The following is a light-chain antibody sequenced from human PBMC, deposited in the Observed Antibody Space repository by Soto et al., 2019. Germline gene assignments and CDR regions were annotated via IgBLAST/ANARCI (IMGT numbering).Light chain of an antibody. CDR3: QQYDGSPLT. CDR2: GVS. J-gene: IGKJ4*01. CDR1: QSVSSSS. V-gene: IGKV3-20*01. Sequence: EIVLTQSPGTLSLSPGDSATLSCRASQSVSSSSLAWYQQKPGQAPRLLFFGVSNRAAGVPDRFGGSGSGTDFTLTISRLEPEDFAVYYCQQYDGSPLTFGGGTKVEIK.